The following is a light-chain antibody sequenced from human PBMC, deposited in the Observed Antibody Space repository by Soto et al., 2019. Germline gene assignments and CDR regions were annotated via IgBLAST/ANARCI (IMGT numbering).Light chain of an antibody. CDR1: QGVKND. J-gene: IGKJ2*01. CDR2: AAS. V-gene: IGKV1-17*02. Sequence: DIQMTQSPPSLSASVGDRVTITCRASQGVKNDLAWYLQQPGKAPKRLIYAASTLQSGVPSRFSGRGSGTEFTLTISDLQPEDFATYYCLQHNTYPFTFGRGTKLEIK. CDR3: LQHNTYPFT.